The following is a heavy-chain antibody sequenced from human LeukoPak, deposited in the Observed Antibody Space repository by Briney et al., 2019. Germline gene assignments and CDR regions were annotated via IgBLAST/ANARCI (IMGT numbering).Heavy chain of an antibody. V-gene: IGHV1-18*04. Sequence: ASVKVSCKASGYTFTNYGISWVRQAPGQGLEWTGWISAYNGNTNYAQKLQGRVTMTTDTSTSTAYMELRSLRSDDTAVYYCARDPLPYSSSWYYFDYWGQGTLVTVSS. CDR3: ARDPLPYSSSWYYFDY. J-gene: IGHJ4*02. D-gene: IGHD6-13*01. CDR1: GYTFTNYG. CDR2: ISAYNGNT.